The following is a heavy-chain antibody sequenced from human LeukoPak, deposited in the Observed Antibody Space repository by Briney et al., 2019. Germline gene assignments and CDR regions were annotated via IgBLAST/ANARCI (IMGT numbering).Heavy chain of an antibody. V-gene: IGHV3-53*01. J-gene: IGHJ5*02. CDR1: GFTINTNY. Sequence: GGSLRLSCAASGFTINTNYMSWVRQAPGKGLEWVSGIYTGNSTIYADSVRGRFTISRDNSKNTFYLQMNSLRAEDTAVYYCVGYHSESPAPWGQRTLVTVSS. CDR3: VGYHSESPAP. CDR2: IYTGNST. D-gene: IGHD3-10*01.